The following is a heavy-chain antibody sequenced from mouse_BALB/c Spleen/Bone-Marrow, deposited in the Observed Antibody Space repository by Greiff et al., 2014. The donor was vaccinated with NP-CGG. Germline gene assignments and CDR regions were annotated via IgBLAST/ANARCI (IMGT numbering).Heavy chain of an antibody. V-gene: IGHV2-9*02. CDR2: IWAGGST. CDR1: GFSLTSYG. D-gene: IGHD4-1*01. Sequence: QVQLKESGPGLVAPSQSLSITCTVSGFSLTSYGVNWVRQPPGKGLEWLGVIWAGGSTNYNLALMSRLSISKDNSKSQVFLKMSSLQTDNTAMYYCARDPRTGTGAMDYWGQGTSVTVSS. J-gene: IGHJ4*01. CDR3: ARDPRTGTGAMDY.